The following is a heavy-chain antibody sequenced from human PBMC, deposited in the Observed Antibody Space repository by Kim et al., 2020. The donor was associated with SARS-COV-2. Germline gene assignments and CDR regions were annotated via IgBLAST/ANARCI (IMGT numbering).Heavy chain of an antibody. D-gene: IGHD2-15*01. CDR2: YPGASDT. V-gene: IGHV5-51*01. J-gene: IGHJ4*02. Sequence: YPGASDTRYSPSFQGHVTISADKSISTAYLQWSSLKASDTAMYYCARIGDYWGQGTLVTVSS. CDR3: ARIGDY.